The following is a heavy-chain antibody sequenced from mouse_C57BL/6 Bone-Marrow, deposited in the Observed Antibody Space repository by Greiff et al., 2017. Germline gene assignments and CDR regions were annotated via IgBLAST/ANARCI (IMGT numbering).Heavy chain of an antibody. J-gene: IGHJ1*03. Sequence: QVQLQQSGAELVRPGASVTLSCKASGYTFPDYEMHWVKQTPVHGLEWIGAIDPETGGTAYNQKFKGKAILTADKSSSTADMELRSLTADDSAVYYCTRWGYWYFDVWGTGTTVTVSS. CDR1: GYTFPDYE. CDR3: TRWGYWYFDV. CDR2: IDPETGGT. V-gene: IGHV1-15*01.